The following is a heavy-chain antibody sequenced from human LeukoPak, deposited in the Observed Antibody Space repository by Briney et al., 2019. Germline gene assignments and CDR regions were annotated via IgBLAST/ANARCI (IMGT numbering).Heavy chain of an antibody. V-gene: IGHV6-1*01. Sequence: SQTLSLTGAISGDFVSSNSAAWNWIRQSPSRGLEWLGRTYCRSKWYIDYAVSVKSRITINPDTSKNQFSLQLNSMTPEDTAVYYCARGETGAFDIWGQGAMVTVSS. CDR2: TYCRSKWYI. CDR3: ARGETGAFDI. CDR1: GDFVSSNSAA. J-gene: IGHJ3*02.